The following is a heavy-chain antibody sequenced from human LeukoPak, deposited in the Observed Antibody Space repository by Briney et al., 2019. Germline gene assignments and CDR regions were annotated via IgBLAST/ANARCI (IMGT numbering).Heavy chain of an antibody. CDR3: ARDLWSGYPFF. J-gene: IGHJ4*02. Sequence: SETLSLTCTVSGGSISSGSYYWRWIRKPAGKGLEWIGRIYTSGSTNYNPSLKSRVTISVDTSKNQFSLKLSSVTAADTAVYYCARDLWSGYPFFWGQGTLVTVSS. CDR1: GGSISSGSYY. V-gene: IGHV4-61*02. CDR2: IYTSGST. D-gene: IGHD3-3*01.